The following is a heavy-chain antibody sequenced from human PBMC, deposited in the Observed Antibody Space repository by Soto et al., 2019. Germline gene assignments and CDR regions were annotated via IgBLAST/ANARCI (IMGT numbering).Heavy chain of an antibody. CDR3: AKDRHYYDSSGYYPYYYGMDV. Sequence: GGSLRLSCAASGFTFSSYSMNWVRQAPGKGLEWVSSISSSSSYIYYADSVKGRFTISRDNAKNSLYLQMNSLRAEDTAVYYCAKDRHYYDSSGYYPYYYGMDVWGQGTTVTVSS. J-gene: IGHJ6*02. CDR2: ISSSSSYI. D-gene: IGHD3-22*01. V-gene: IGHV3-21*01. CDR1: GFTFSSYS.